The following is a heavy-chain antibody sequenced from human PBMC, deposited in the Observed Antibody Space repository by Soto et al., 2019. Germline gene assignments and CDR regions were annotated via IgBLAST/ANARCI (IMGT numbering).Heavy chain of an antibody. CDR2: IRSKANSYAT. V-gene: IGHV3-73*02. J-gene: IGHJ2*01. Sequence: EVQLVESGGGLVQPGGSLKLSCAASGFTFSGSAMHWVRQASGKGLEWVGRIRSKANSYATAYAASVKGRFTISRDDSKNTAYLQMNSLKTEDTAVYYCASSTVTTEWYFDLWGRGTLVTVSS. CDR3: ASSTVTTEWYFDL. CDR1: GFTFSGSA. D-gene: IGHD4-17*01.